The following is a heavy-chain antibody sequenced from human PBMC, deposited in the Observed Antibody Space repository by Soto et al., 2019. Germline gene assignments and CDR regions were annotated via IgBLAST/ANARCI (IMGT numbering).Heavy chain of an antibody. V-gene: IGHV3-9*01. CDR3: AKDQGYRTSYYGYVDL. J-gene: IGHJ2*01. D-gene: IGHD6-13*01. Sequence: EVQLVESGGGLVQPGRSLRLSCAASGFTFDDYAMHWVRQPPGKGLEWVSGITWNSGIIGYADSVKGRFTISRDNAKNSLYLQMNSLRLEDTALYYCAKDQGYRTSYYGYVDLWGRGTLVTVSS. CDR1: GFTFDDYA. CDR2: ITWNSGII.